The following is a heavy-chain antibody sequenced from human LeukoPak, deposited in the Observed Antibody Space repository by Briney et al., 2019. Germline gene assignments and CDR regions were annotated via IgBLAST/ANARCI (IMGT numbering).Heavy chain of an antibody. CDR3: ARHNELGDSYDLDY. D-gene: IGHD3-10*01. V-gene: IGHV1-46*01. Sequence: ASVKVSCKASGYTFTSYYMHWVRQAPGQGLEWMGIINPSGGSTSCTQKFQGRVTMTRDTSTTTVYMELSSLRSQDTAVYYCARHNELGDSYDLDYWGQGTLVTVSS. CDR2: INPSGGST. CDR1: GYTFTSYY. J-gene: IGHJ4*02.